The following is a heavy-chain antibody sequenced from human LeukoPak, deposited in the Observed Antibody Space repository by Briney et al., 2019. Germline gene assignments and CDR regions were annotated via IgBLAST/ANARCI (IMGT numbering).Heavy chain of an antibody. D-gene: IGHD5-18*01. Sequence: GASVKVSCKASGYSFTTYNINWVRQAPGQGLEWMGWVSTNSANSGYAQKFLGRATMTGDSSMSTAYLELSSLRSEDTAVYYCARGGFIYGYSYFDYWGQGTLVTVSS. J-gene: IGHJ4*02. CDR1: GYSFTTYN. CDR3: ARGGFIYGYSYFDY. V-gene: IGHV1-8*01. CDR2: VSTNSANS.